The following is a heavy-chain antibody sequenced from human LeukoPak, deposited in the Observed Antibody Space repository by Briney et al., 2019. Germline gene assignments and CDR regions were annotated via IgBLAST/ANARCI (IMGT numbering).Heavy chain of an antibody. CDR3: ARGPHKFDY. V-gene: IGHV4-59*01. CDR1: GGSISSYY. CDR2: ISYSGST. J-gene: IGHJ4*02. Sequence: SETLSLTCTVSGGSISSYYWSWIRQPPGKGLVWIGYISYSGSTNYNPSLKSRVTISVDTSKHQFSLKLSAVTAADTAVYYCARGPHKFDYWGQGSLVTVSS.